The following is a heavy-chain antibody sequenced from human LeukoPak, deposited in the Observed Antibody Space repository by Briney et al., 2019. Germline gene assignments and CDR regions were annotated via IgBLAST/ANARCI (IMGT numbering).Heavy chain of an antibody. D-gene: IGHD2-15*01. CDR2: VRNRANGYTT. V-gene: IGHV3-72*01. Sequence: GGSLRLSCAASRFTFSDHYVDWGRQAPGKGLEWVGRVRNRANGYTTEHAASVKGRFTISRDDSKNSLYLQMNSLKTEDTAVFYCARAGVAATLDYWGQGTLVTVSS. CDR1: RFTFSDHY. CDR3: ARAGVAATLDY. J-gene: IGHJ4*02.